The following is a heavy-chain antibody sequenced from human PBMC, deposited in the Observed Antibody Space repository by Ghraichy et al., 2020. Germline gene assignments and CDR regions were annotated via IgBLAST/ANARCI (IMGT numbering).Heavy chain of an antibody. Sequence: SETLSLTCAVYGGSFSGYYWSWIRQPPGKGLEWIGEINHSGSTNYNPSLKSRVTISVDTSKNQFSLKLSSVTAADTAVYYCARGGYSGYDDYWGQGTLVTVSS. J-gene: IGHJ4*02. CDR2: INHSGST. CDR3: ARGGYSGYDDY. D-gene: IGHD5-12*01. CDR1: GGSFSGYY. V-gene: IGHV4-34*01.